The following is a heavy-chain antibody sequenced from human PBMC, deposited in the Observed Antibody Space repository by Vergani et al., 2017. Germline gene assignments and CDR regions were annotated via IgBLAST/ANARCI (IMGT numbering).Heavy chain of an antibody. Sequence: QVQLVQSGAEVKKPGSSVKVSCKASGGTFSSYNISWVRQAPGQGLEWMGRIIPILGIANYAQKFRGRVTITADKSTSTAYMELSSLRSEDTAVYYCASLKATTSQNFDYWGQGTLVTVSS. CDR2: IIPILGIA. CDR1: GGTFSSYN. D-gene: IGHD5-12*01. J-gene: IGHJ4*02. V-gene: IGHV1-69*02. CDR3: ASLKATTSQNFDY.